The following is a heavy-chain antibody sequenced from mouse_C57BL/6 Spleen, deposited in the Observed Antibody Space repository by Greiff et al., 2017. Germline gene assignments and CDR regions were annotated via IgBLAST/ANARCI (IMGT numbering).Heavy chain of an antibody. D-gene: IGHD2-4*01. CDR2: IYPGDGDT. CDR1: GYAFSSYW. J-gene: IGHJ2*01. Sequence: VKLVESGAELVKPGASVKISCKASGYAFSSYWMNWVKQRPGKGLEWIGQIYPGDGDTNYNGKFKGKATLTADKSSSTAYMQLSSLTSEDSAVYFCARSTMITTAHYFDYWGQGTTLTVSS. V-gene: IGHV1-80*01. CDR3: ARSTMITTAHYFDY.